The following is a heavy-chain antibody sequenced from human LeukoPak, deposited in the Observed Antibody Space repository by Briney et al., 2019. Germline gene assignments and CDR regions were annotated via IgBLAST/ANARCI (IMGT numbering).Heavy chain of an antibody. D-gene: IGHD3-22*01. V-gene: IGHV1-69*13. Sequence: RASVKVSCKASGGTFSSYAISWVRQVPGQGLEWMGGIIPIFGTANYAQKFQGRVTITADESTSTAYMELSSLRSEDTAVYYCARSDSSGYYESHYWGQGTLVTVSS. CDR3: ARSDSSGYYESHY. CDR1: GGTFSSYA. J-gene: IGHJ4*02. CDR2: IIPIFGTA.